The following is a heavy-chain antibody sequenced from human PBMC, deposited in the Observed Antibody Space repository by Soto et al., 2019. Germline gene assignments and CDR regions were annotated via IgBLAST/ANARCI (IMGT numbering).Heavy chain of an antibody. CDR1: GFTFSSYS. Sequence: GGSLRLSCAASGFTFSSYSMNWVRQAPGKGLVWVSRINSDGSSTSYADSVKGRFTISRDNAKNTLYLQMNSLRAEDTAVYYCARLNYYYYGIDVWGQGTTVTVSS. V-gene: IGHV3-74*01. CDR2: INSDGSST. CDR3: ARLNYYYYGIDV. J-gene: IGHJ6*02.